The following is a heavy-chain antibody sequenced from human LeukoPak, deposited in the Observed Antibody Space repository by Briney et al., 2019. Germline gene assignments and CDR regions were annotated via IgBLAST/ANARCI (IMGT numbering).Heavy chain of an antibody. CDR2: ISGSGGST. CDR1: GFTFSSYA. Sequence: GGSLRHSCAASGFTFSSYAMSWVRQAPGKGLEWVSAISGSGGSTYYADSVKGRFTISRDNSKNTLYLQMNSLRAEDTAVYYCAKGRSGSYLYYFDYWGQGTLVTVSS. J-gene: IGHJ4*02. V-gene: IGHV3-23*01. D-gene: IGHD1-26*01. CDR3: AKGRSGSYLYYFDY.